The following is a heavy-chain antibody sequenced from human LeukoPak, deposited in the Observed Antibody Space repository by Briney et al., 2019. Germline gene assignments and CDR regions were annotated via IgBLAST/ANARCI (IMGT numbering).Heavy chain of an antibody. CDR1: GGSISSYY. Sequence: SETLSLTCTVSGGSISSYYWSWIRQPPGKGLEWIGYIYTSGSTNYNPSLKSRVTISVDTSKNQFSLKLSSVTAADTAVYYCARSRPSIAAAGGYYYYYYTDVWGKGTTVTVSS. J-gene: IGHJ6*03. V-gene: IGHV4-4*09. CDR2: IYTSGST. D-gene: IGHD6-13*01. CDR3: ARSRPSIAAAGGYYYYYYTDV.